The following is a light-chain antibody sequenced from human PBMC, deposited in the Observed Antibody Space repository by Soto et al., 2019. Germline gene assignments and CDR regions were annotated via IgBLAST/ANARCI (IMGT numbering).Light chain of an antibody. CDR3: QHYDHLPPFT. V-gene: IGKV1-33*01. CDR1: QDIRKY. Sequence: DIQMTQSPSSLSASVGDIVTITCQASQDIRKYLSWYQQKPGRAPKLLIYGASNLETGVPSRFSGSGYWTDFTFTISSLQPEDIATYYCQHYDHLPPFTFGPGTKVAIK. J-gene: IGKJ3*01. CDR2: GAS.